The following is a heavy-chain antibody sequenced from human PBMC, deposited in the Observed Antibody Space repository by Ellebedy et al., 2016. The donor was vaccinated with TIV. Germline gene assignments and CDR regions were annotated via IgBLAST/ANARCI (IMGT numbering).Heavy chain of an antibody. CDR2: IITVFATT. CDR1: GGTFSNYA. D-gene: IGHD6-19*01. CDR3: ARLRSSGWGPIGNYGVDV. Sequence: AASVKVSCKTSGGTFSNYAISWVRQAPGQGLEWMGGIITVFATTNYAQIFQGRITMTADESTSTAYMQLSSLRSEDPAVYYCARLRSSGWGPIGNYGVDVWGQGTTVTVSS. V-gene: IGHV1-69*13. J-gene: IGHJ6*02.